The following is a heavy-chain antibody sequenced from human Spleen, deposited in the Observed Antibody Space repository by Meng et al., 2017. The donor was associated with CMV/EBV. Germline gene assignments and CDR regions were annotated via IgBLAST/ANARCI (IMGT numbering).Heavy chain of an antibody. CDR2: IDHTGST. V-gene: IGHV4-34*01. Sequence: FSGCYWRWVRQTPGRGLEWIGEIDHTGSTSYNTSLKGRVTISVDTTKNQFSLKLSSVTAADTAVYYCTRSGRQANCSGNTCHSLGFDYWGQGTLVTVSS. CDR1: FSGCY. CDR3: TRSGRQANCSGNTCHSLGFDY. J-gene: IGHJ4*02. D-gene: IGHD2-15*01.